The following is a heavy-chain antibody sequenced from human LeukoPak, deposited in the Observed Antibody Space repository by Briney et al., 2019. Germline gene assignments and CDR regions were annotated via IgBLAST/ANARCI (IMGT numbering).Heavy chain of an antibody. V-gene: IGHV1-2*02. CDR1: GYTFTGNH. CDR3: ARGGSTDSIHSCGGNCYFLDY. Sequence: ASVKVSCKASGYTFTGNHMHWVRQAPGQGLEWRGWINPNSGGTNYAQKFQGRVIMTRDTSISAASMELSRLGSDDTAVYYCARGGSTDSIHSCGGNCYFLDYWGQGTLVTVSS. CDR2: INPNSGGT. D-gene: IGHD2-21*02. J-gene: IGHJ4*02.